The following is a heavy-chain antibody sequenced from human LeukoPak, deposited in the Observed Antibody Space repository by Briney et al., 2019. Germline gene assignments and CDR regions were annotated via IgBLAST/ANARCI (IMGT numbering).Heavy chain of an antibody. CDR2: IYDRGST. CDR1: GGSISSYY. Sequence: PSETLSLTCTVSGGSISSYYWSWIRQPPGEGLEWIGNIYDRGSTKYNPSLKSRVTISVDTSKNQFSLRLSSVTAADTAVYYCARGRTFDNWGQGTLVTVSS. CDR3: ARGRTFDN. V-gene: IGHV4-59*01. J-gene: IGHJ4*02.